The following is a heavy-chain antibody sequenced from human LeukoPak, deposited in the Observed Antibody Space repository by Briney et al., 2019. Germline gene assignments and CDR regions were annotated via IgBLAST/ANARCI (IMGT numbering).Heavy chain of an antibody. CDR3: AGSLGYCSGGSCYGTGGDY. Sequence: PSETLSLTCAVYGGSFGGYYWSWIRQPPGKGLEWIGEINHRGSTYYNPSLKSRVTISVDTSKNQFSLKLSSVTAADTAVYYCAGSLGYCSGGSCYGTGGDYWGQGTLVTVSS. D-gene: IGHD2-15*01. CDR1: GGSFGGYY. CDR2: INHRGST. J-gene: IGHJ4*02. V-gene: IGHV4-34*01.